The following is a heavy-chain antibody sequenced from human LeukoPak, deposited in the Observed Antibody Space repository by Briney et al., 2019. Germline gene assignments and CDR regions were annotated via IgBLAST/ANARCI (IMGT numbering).Heavy chain of an antibody. V-gene: IGHV4-39*07. CDR3: ARALGAFDI. CDR2: IYYSGST. CDR1: GGSISSTSYY. J-gene: IGHJ3*02. Sequence: PSETLSLTCTVSGGSISSTSYYWGWIRQPPGKGLEWIGNIYYSGSTYYNPSLKSRVTISVDKSKNQVSLKLNSVTAADTAVYYCARALGAFDIWGQGTMVTVSS.